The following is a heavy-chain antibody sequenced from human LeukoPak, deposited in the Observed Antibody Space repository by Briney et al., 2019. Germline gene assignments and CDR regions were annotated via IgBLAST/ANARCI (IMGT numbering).Heavy chain of an antibody. V-gene: IGHV1-2*02. J-gene: IGHJ4*02. CDR3: ARESGSYFDY. CDR2: INPNSGGT. Sequence: ASVKVSFKGSGYTFNGYYMHWVRQAPGQGVEWMGWINPNSGGTNYAQKFQGRVTMTRDTSISTAYMELTRLRSDDSAVYYCARESGSYFDYWGQGTLVTVSS. D-gene: IGHD3-10*01. CDR1: GYTFNGYY.